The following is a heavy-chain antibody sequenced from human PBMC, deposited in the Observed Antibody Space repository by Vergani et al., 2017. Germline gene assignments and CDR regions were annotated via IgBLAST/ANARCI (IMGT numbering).Heavy chain of an antibody. Sequence: EVQLVESGGGLVKPGGSLRLSCAASGFTFSSYSMNWVRQAPGKGLEWVSSISSSSSYIYYADSVKGRFTISRDKPKNSLYLQMNSLRAEDTAVYYCARDPYCSSTSCYLGWGQGTLVTVSS. V-gene: IGHV3-21*01. CDR1: GFTFSSYS. CDR3: ARDPYCSSTSCYLG. J-gene: IGHJ4*02. D-gene: IGHD2-2*01. CDR2: ISSSSSYI.